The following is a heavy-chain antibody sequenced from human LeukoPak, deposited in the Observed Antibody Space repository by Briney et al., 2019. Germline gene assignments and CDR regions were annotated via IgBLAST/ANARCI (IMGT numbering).Heavy chain of an antibody. J-gene: IGHJ4*02. Sequence: SVKLSRKASGGTFSGYALSWVRQAPGQGLEWMGGFVPLFDTAHYAQSIQGRVTITADKPTNTAYMELSSLRSEDTAVYYCASGRTDSVVVPAALRSYYFAYGSQGTLVTVSS. D-gene: IGHD2-2*01. V-gene: IGHV1-69*06. CDR2: FVPLFDTA. CDR3: ASGRTDSVVVPAALRSYYFAY. CDR1: GGTFSGYA.